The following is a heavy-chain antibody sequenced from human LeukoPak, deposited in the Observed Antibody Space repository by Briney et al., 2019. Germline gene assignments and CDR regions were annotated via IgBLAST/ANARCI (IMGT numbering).Heavy chain of an antibody. D-gene: IGHD6-19*01. CDR3: ARELPRGGWLGRNNYYYYMDV. Sequence: SETLSLTCAVYGGSFSGYYWSWIRQPPGKGLEWIGRLYTNDNADYNPSLKSRVTMSVDRSKNQLSLKLSSVTAADTAVYYCARELPRGGWLGRNNYYYYMDVWGKGTAVTVSS. CDR1: GGSFSGYY. CDR2: LYTNDNA. V-gene: IGHV4-4*07. J-gene: IGHJ6*03.